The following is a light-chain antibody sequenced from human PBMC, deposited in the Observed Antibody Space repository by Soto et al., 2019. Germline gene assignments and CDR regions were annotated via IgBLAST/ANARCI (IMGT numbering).Light chain of an antibody. CDR1: QSISTTY. V-gene: IGKV3-20*01. CDR2: GAS. Sequence: EIVLTQSPGTLSLSPGERATLSCRAGQSISTTYLAWYQQKPGQAPRLLIYGASSRATGIPDRFSGSGSGTDFTLTITRLEPEDFAVYYCQHWQHFGSSIWYTFGQGTKLEIK. J-gene: IGKJ2*01. CDR3: QHWQHFGSSIWYT.